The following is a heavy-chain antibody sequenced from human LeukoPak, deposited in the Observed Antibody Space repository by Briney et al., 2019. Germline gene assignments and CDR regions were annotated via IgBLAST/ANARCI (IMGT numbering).Heavy chain of an antibody. CDR3: AKALLWTEPRDFQH. J-gene: IGHJ1*01. Sequence: HTGGSLRLSCAASGFTFSSYAMSWVRRAPGKGLEWVSAISGSGGSTLYADSVKVRFTITMDNSKNTLNLHMNSRRPEDTAVYYYAKALLWTEPRDFQHWGQGTLVTVSS. V-gene: IGHV3-23*01. CDR1: GFTFSSYA. D-gene: IGHD3-10*01. CDR2: ISGSGGST.